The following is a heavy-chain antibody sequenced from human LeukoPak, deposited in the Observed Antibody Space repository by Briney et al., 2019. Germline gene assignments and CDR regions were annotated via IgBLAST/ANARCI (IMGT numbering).Heavy chain of an antibody. J-gene: IGHJ4*02. CDR3: AKDNYYGDYEVTSIFGVD. D-gene: IGHD3-10*02. V-gene: IGHV3-30*02. Sequence: GGSLRLSCAASGFTFSSHGMHWVRQAPGKGLEWVAFIRYDGTNKYYADSMKGRFNISRDNFKNTPYLQMNSLRAEDTAVYYCAKDNYYGDYEVTSIFGVDWGQGTLVTVSS. CDR1: GFTFSSHG. CDR2: IRYDGTNK.